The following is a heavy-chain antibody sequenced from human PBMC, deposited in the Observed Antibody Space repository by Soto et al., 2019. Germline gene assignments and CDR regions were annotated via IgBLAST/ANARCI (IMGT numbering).Heavy chain of an antibody. J-gene: IGHJ6*03. CDR2: ISNNGAHT. CDR1: GFTFSKYD. CDR3: ARRGYGSRWPNVYMDV. D-gene: IGHD6-13*01. V-gene: IGHV3-64*01. Sequence: EAQLVESGGVLVQPGGSLRLSCAASGFTFSKYDMHWVRQAPGKGREYVSGISNNGAHTDYAKSVKGRFTISRDNSENTLYLQMGSLRAEDMALYYCARRGYGSRWPNVYMDVWGKGTTVTVSS.